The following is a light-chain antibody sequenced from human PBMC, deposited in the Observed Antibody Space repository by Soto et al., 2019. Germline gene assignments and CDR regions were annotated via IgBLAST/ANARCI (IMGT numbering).Light chain of an antibody. J-gene: IGKJ4*01. CDR2: SAS. Sequence: GMTQSPTTLSFSPRERATPSCRGRLGISNNLAWYQQKPCQAPMLLIYSASTRATAIPARFSGSASGTEFTLTISSLQSEDFAVYYCQQYNEWPLTFGGGTKVETK. CDR1: LGISNN. V-gene: IGKV3-15*01. CDR3: QQYNEWPLT.